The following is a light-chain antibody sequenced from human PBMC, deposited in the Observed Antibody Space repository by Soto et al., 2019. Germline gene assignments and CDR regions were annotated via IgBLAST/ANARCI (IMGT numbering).Light chain of an antibody. V-gene: IGKV1-39*01. CDR2: AAS. CDR3: QQYYSYPRT. J-gene: IGKJ1*01. Sequence: ILLPQSPSSLSASVGDRFTITCLASQRVNNYLNWYQQKPGEAPKLLISAASSLQIGVPSRFSGSGSGTDFTLTISCLQSEDFATYYCQQYYSYPRTFGQGTKVDIK. CDR1: QRVNNY.